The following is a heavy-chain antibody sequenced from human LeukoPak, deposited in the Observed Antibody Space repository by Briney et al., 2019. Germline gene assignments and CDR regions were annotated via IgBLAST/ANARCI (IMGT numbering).Heavy chain of an antibody. Sequence: GGSLRLSCAASGFTFSSYWMSWVRQAPGKGLEWVSVIYSGGSTYYADSVKGRFTISRDNSKNTLYLQMNSLRAEDTAVYYCARCGSSWYFDYWGQGTLVTVSS. J-gene: IGHJ4*02. D-gene: IGHD6-13*01. CDR2: IYSGGST. V-gene: IGHV3-66*01. CDR1: GFTFSSYW. CDR3: ARCGSSWYFDY.